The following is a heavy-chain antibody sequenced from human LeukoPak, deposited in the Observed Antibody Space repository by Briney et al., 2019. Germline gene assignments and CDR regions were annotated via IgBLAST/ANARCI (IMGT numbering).Heavy chain of an antibody. CDR2: ITNDGNYE. V-gene: IGHV3-33*05. CDR3: ARDSITGDNSLDF. D-gene: IGHD7-27*01. Sequence: SGGSLRLSCAASGFTFSTYGMHWVRQAPGKGLEWVAVITNDGNYEKYADAVRGRFTISRDNSKNTLYLQMNSLSAEGTAVYYCARDSITGDNSLDFWGRGTLVTVSS. CDR1: GFTFSTYG. J-gene: IGHJ4*02.